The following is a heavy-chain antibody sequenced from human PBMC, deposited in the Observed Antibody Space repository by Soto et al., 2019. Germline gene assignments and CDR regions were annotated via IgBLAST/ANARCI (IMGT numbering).Heavy chain of an antibody. CDR3: ARVGYYDSSGPFDY. J-gene: IGHJ4*02. CDR1: GGTFSSYA. D-gene: IGHD3-22*01. Sequence: SVKVSCKASGGTFSSYAISWVRQAPGQGLEWMGGIIPIFGTANYAQKFQGRVTITADESTSTAYMELSSLRSEDTAVYHCARVGYYDSSGPFDYWGQGTLVTVSS. CDR2: IIPIFGTA. V-gene: IGHV1-69*13.